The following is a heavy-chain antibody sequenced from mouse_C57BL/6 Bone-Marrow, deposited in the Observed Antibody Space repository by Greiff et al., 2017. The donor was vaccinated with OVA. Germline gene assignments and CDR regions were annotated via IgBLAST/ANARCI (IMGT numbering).Heavy chain of an antibody. CDR1: GFSLTSYA. D-gene: IGHD2-1*01. V-gene: IGHV2-9-1*01. CDR2: IWTGGGP. Sequence: VQLVESGPGLVAPSQRLSITCTVFGFSLTSYAISWVRQPPGKGLVWLGVIWTGGGPNYNSALKSRLSISKDNSKSQVFLKMNSLQTDDTARYYCARKGMRGNPDYYAMDYWGQGTSVTVSA. J-gene: IGHJ4*01. CDR3: ARKGMRGNPDYYAMDY.